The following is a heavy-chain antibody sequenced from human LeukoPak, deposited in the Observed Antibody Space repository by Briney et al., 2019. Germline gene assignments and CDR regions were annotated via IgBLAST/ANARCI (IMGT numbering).Heavy chain of an antibody. CDR1: GFAFGDYA. Sequence: GSLRLSCTASGFAFGDYAMTWVRQAPGKGLEWVGFIRSKVYGGTTEYAASVRGRFIISRDDSKSIAYLQMNSLKAEDTAVYYCTTEVPPGYSSSWYAAYWGQGTLVTVSS. J-gene: IGHJ4*02. CDR2: IRSKVYGGTT. CDR3: TTEVPPGYSSSWYAAY. D-gene: IGHD6-13*01. V-gene: IGHV3-49*04.